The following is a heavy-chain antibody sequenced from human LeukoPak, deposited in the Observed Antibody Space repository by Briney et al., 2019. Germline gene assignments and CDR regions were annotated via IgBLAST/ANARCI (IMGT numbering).Heavy chain of an antibody. V-gene: IGHV4-59*01. J-gene: IGHJ4*02. CDR2: IYYSGST. CDR3: ARGGGYGSGSLY. D-gene: IGHD3-10*01. CDR1: GGSISSYY. Sequence: SETLSLTCIVSGGSISSYYWSWIRQPPGKGLEWIGYIYYSGSTNYNPSLKSRVTISVDTSKNQFSLKLSSVTAADTAVYYCARGGGYGSGSLYWGQGTLVTVSS.